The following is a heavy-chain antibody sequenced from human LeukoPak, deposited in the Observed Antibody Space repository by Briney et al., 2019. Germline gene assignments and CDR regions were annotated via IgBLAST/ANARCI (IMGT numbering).Heavy chain of an antibody. J-gene: IGHJ4*02. CDR3: AKDRGPTYYDILTGYSSYYFDY. V-gene: IGHV3-23*01. Sequence: GGSLRLSCAASGFTFSSYAMSWVRQAPGKGLEWVSAISGSGGSTYYADSVKGRFTISRDNSKNTLYLQMNSLRAEDTAVYYCAKDRGPTYYDILTGYSSYYFDYWGQGTLVTVSS. CDR2: ISGSGGST. D-gene: IGHD3-9*01. CDR1: GFTFSSYA.